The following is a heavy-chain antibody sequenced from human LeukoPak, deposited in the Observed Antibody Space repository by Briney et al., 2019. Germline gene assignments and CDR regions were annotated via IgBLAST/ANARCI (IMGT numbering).Heavy chain of an antibody. D-gene: IGHD6-13*01. Sequence: GGSLRLSCAASGFTFSSYSMNWVRQAPGEGLEWVSSISSSSSYIYYADSVKGRLTIPRDNAKNSLYLQMNSLRAEDTAVYYCARDSRYSSSWFDAFDIWGQGTMVTVSS. CDR2: ISSSSSYI. V-gene: IGHV3-21*01. CDR1: GFTFSSYS. J-gene: IGHJ3*02. CDR3: ARDSRYSSSWFDAFDI.